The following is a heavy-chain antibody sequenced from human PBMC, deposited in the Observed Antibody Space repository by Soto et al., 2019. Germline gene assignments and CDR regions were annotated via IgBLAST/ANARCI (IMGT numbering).Heavy chain of an antibody. V-gene: IGHV3-53*02. J-gene: IGHJ6*02. CDR1: GFTVSSNY. Sequence: EVQLVETGGGLIQPGGSLRLSCAASGFTVSSNYMSWVRQAPGKGLEWVSVIYSGGSTYYADSVKGRFTISRDNSKNTLYVQMNSLRAEDTAVYYCARYQLLRGYYYYGMDVWGQGTTVTVSS. CDR3: ARYQLLRGYYYYGMDV. D-gene: IGHD2-2*01. CDR2: IYSGGST.